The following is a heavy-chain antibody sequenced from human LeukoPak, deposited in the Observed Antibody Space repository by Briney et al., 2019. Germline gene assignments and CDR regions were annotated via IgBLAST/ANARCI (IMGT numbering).Heavy chain of an antibody. J-gene: IGHJ6*02. V-gene: IGHV4-39*01. CDR3: ARTYGGYYYGMDV. Sequence: PSETLSLTCTASGGSISSSSYYWGWIRQPPGKGLEWIINIYYSGISYYNPSLKSRVTISVDTSKNQFSLNLSSVTAADTAVYYCARTYGGYYYGMDVWGQGTTVTVSS. CDR1: GGSISSSSYY. D-gene: IGHD3-10*01. CDR2: IYYSGIS.